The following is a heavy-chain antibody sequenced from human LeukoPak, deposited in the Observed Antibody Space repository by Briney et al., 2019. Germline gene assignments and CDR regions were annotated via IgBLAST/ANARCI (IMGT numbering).Heavy chain of an antibody. D-gene: IGHD3-9*01. CDR1: GYTFTGYY. CDR2: INPNSGGT. V-gene: IGHV1-2*02. J-gene: IGHJ4*02. Sequence: ASVKVSCKASGYTFTGYYMHWVRQAPGQGLEWMGWINPNSGGTNYAQKFQGRVTMTRDTSISTAYMELSRLRSDDTAVYYCARDLYDILTGYYPYYFDYWGQGTLVTVSS. CDR3: ARDLYDILTGYYPYYFDY.